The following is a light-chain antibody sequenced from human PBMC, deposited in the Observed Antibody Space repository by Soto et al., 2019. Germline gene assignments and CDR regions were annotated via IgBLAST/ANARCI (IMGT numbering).Light chain of an antibody. CDR3: QQTFSSPYT. Sequence: DIQMTQSPSSLSASVGARITITCRASQSISAYLNWYQHKPWKAPKLLIVAPSTLQTGVPSRFSGSGSGTHFTLTISGLQPDDFATYYCQQTFSSPYTFAQGTKLEI. CDR1: QSISAY. J-gene: IGKJ2*01. V-gene: IGKV1-39*01. CDR2: APS.